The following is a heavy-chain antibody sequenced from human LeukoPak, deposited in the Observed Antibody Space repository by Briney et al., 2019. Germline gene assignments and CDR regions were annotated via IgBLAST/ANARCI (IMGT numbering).Heavy chain of an antibody. CDR1: GGSISSYY. CDR3: AANYYDSSGYYN. V-gene: IGHV4-59*08. CDR2: IYYSGST. D-gene: IGHD3-22*01. J-gene: IGHJ4*02. Sequence: SETLSLTCTVSGGSISSYYWSWIRQPPGKGLEWIGYIYYSGSTNYNPSLKSRVTISVDTSKNQFSLKLSSVTAADTAVYYCAANYYDSSGYYNWGQGTLVTVSS.